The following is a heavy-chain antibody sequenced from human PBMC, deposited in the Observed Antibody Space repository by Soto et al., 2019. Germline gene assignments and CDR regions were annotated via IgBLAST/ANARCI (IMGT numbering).Heavy chain of an antibody. D-gene: IGHD1-26*01. CDR2: LYGNSGGI. CDR3: AKETYSGSYYFDY. V-gene: IGHV3-23*01. Sequence: EVQLLESGGGLVQPGGSLRLSCAASGFTFASYAMTWVRQAPGKGLESVAGLYGNSGGIQYSDSVKGRFTISRDNSKNTLYLQMNSLRAEDTAIYYCAKETYSGSYYFDYWGQGTLVTVSS. CDR1: GFTFASYA. J-gene: IGHJ4*02.